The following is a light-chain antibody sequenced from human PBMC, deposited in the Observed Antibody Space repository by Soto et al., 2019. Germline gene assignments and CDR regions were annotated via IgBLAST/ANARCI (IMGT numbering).Light chain of an antibody. CDR1: SSDVGGYDH. V-gene: IGLV2-14*03. CDR3: SAYTNKDTLL. Sequence: QLVLTQPASVSGSPGQSITISCTGTSSDVGGYDHVSWYQQHPGKAPKLIIYDVTVRPSGISRLFSASKSDNTASLAVSGPQPEDEADYCCSAYTNKDTLLFGGGTKLTVL. CDR2: DVT. J-gene: IGLJ3*02.